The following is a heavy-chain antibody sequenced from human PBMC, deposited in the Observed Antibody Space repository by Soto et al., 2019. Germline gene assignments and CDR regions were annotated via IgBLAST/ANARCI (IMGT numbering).Heavy chain of an antibody. CDR2: ISHRGTA. V-gene: IGHV4-31*03. CDR1: GGSISSGAYY. J-gene: IGHJ5*02. D-gene: IGHD6-13*01. CDR3: ARVSATGTSWFDP. Sequence: TLSLTCTVSGGSISSGAYYWGWIRQHPGKGLEWIGYISHRGTAYYTPSLKSRVSLSVDPSKSQFSLNVTSLTAADTAVYYCARVSATGTSWFDPWGPGTLVTV.